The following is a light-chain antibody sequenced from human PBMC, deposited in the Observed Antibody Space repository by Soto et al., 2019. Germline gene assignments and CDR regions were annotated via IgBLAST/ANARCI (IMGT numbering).Light chain of an antibody. CDR1: QSISSW. Sequence: DIQITQSPSTLSASVGYRFTITCRASQSISSWLAWYQQKPGKAPKLLIYDASSLESGVTSRFSGSGSGTEFTLTISSLQPDDFATYYCQQYNSYSWTFGKGTKVDI. V-gene: IGKV1-5*01. CDR2: DAS. J-gene: IGKJ1*01. CDR3: QQYNSYSWT.